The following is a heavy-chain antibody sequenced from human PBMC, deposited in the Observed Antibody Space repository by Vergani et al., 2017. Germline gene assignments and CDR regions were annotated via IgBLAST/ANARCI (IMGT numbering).Heavy chain of an antibody. CDR1: GGSISSSSYY. V-gene: IGHV4-39*01. CDR2: IYYSGST. Sequence: QLQLQESGPGLVKPSETLSLTCTVSGGSISSSSYYWGWIRQPPGKGLEWIGSIYYSGSTYYNPSLKSRVTISVDTSKNQFSLKLSSVTAADTAVYYCARHPSGGGIQLSGAFDIWGQGTMVTVSS. CDR3: ARHPSGGGIQLSGAFDI. J-gene: IGHJ3*02. D-gene: IGHD5-18*01.